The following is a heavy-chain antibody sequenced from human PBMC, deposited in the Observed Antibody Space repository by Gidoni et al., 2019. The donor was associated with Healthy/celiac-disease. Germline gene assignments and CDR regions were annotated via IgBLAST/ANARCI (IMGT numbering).Heavy chain of an antibody. V-gene: IGHV3-23*01. CDR2: ISGSGGST. D-gene: IGHD2-15*01. CDR1: GVTFSSYA. CDR3: AKDPGDCSGGSCFAFDI. Sequence: EGQLLESGGGLVQPGGSLRLSCAASGVTFSSYAMSWVRQAPGKGLEWVSAISGSGGSTYYADSVKGRFTISRDNSKNTLYLQMNSLRAEDTAVYYCAKDPGDCSGGSCFAFDIWGQGTMVTVSS. J-gene: IGHJ3*02.